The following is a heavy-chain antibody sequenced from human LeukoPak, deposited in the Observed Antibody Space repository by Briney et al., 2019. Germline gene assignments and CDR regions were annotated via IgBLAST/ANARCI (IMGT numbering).Heavy chain of an antibody. D-gene: IGHD6-13*01. CDR1: GYTFTSYY. Sequence: GASMKVSCKASGYTFTSYYMHWVRQAPGQGLEWMGIINPSGGSTSYAQKFQGRVTMTRDTSTSTVYMELSSLRSEDTAVYYCARAYSSSWYPYYYYGMDVWGQGTTVTVSS. CDR3: ARAYSSSWYPYYYYGMDV. J-gene: IGHJ6*02. V-gene: IGHV1-46*01. CDR2: INPSGGST.